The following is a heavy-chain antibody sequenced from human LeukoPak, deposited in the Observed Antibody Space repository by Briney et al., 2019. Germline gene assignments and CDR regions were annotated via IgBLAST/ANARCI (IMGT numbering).Heavy chain of an antibody. D-gene: IGHD5-24*01. CDR1: GYTFTGYC. CDR2: INPNSGGT. V-gene: IGHV1-2*06. CDR3: TTDLPRESDLFDY. Sequence: ASVKVSCKASGYTFTGYCMHWVRQAPGQGLEWMGRINPNSGGTNYAQKFQGRVTMTRDTSISTAYMELSSLKTEDTAVYYCTTDLPRESDLFDYWGQGTLVTVSS. J-gene: IGHJ4*02.